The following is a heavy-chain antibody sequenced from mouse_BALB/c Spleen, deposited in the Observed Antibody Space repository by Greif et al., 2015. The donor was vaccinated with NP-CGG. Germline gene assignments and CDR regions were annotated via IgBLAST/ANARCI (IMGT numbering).Heavy chain of an antibody. Sequence: QVQLKESGAELARPGASVKMSCKASGYTFTSYTMHWVKQRPGQGLEWIGYINPSSGYTNYNQKFKDKATLTADKSSSTAYMQLSSLTSEDSAVYYCARGYYGSAWFAYWGQGTLVTVSA. J-gene: IGHJ3*01. V-gene: IGHV1-4*01. D-gene: IGHD1-2*01. CDR3: ARGYYGSAWFAY. CDR1: GYTFTSYT. CDR2: INPSSGYT.